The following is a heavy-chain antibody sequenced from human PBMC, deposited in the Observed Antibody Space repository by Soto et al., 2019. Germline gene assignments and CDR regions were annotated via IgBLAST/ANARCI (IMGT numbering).Heavy chain of an antibody. J-gene: IGHJ4*02. CDR2: INHSGST. Sequence: SETLSLTCAVYGGSFSGYYWSWIRQPPGKGLEWIGEINHSGSTNYNPSLKSRVTISVDTSKNQFSLKLSSVTAADTAVYYCARLGELSLYDGNFDYWGQGTLVTVSS. CDR1: GGSFSGYY. CDR3: ARLGELSLYDGNFDY. D-gene: IGHD3-16*02. V-gene: IGHV4-34*01.